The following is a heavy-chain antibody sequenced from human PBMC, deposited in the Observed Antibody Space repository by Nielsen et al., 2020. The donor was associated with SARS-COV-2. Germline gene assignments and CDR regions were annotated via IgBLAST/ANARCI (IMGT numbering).Heavy chain of an antibody. D-gene: IGHD3-10*01. CDR3: AKGVVRGVISPSNWFDP. CDR2: ISYDGSNK. V-gene: IGHV3-30*04. CDR1: GFTFSSYA. J-gene: IGHJ5*02. Sequence: GESLKISCAASGFTFSSYAMHWVRQAPGKGLEWVAVISYDGSNKYYADSVKGRFTISRDNSKNTLYLQMNSLRAEDTAVYYCAKGVVRGVISPSNWFDPWGQGTLVTVSS.